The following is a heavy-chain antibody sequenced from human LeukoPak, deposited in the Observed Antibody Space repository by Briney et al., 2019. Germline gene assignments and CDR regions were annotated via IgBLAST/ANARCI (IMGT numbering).Heavy chain of an antibody. V-gene: IGHV3-23*01. CDR2: ISGSGGST. Sequence: GGSLRLSCAVSGITLSNYGMSWVRQAPGKGLEWVAGISGSGGSTIYADSVKGRFTISRDNPKNTLYLQMNSQRAEDTAFYFCAKRGVVIRVFLVGFHKEAFYFESWGQGALVTVSS. D-gene: IGHD3/OR15-3a*01. CDR1: GITLSNYG. J-gene: IGHJ4*02. CDR3: AKRGVVIRVFLVGFHKEAFYFES.